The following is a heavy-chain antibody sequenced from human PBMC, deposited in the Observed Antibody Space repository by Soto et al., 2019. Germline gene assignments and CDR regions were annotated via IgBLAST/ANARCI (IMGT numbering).Heavy chain of an antibody. V-gene: IGHV4-34*01. CDR1: GGSFSDYS. J-gene: IGHJ4*02. D-gene: IGHD3-10*01. CDR2: INHSGST. Sequence: PSETLSLTFAVYGGSFSDYSWTWHWIRQPPGKGLEWIGEINHSGSTNYNPSLKSRVTISVDTSKNQFSLKLSSVTAADTAVYYCAGEVRGVSTRFDYWGQGTLVTVSS. CDR3: AGEVRGVSTRFDY.